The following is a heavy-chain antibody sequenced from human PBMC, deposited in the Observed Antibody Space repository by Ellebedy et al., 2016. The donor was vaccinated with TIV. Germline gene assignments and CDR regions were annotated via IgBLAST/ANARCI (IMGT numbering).Heavy chain of an antibody. CDR1: GFSFSSYA. CDR3: AKDRTPGDGYWVFDF. CDR2: IVGRGGSR. V-gene: IGHV3-23*01. J-gene: IGHJ4*02. Sequence: GESLKISCAASGFSFSSYAMSWVRQAPGKGLEWVSGIVGRGGSRYADSVKGRFTIYRDNSKSTLDLQMSSLRAEDTAVYYCAKDRTPGDGYWVFDFWGQGTLVTIST. D-gene: IGHD5-18*01.